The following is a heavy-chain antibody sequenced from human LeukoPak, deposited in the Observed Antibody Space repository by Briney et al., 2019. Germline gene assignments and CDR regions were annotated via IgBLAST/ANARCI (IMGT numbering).Heavy chain of an antibody. D-gene: IGHD6-13*01. V-gene: IGHV4-59*01. CDR1: EGSISSYY. J-gene: IGHJ3*02. CDR2: IYYSGST. Sequence: SETLSLTCTVSEGSISSYYWSWIRQPPGKGLEWIGYIYYSGSTNYNPSLKSRVTISVDTSKNQFSLKLSSVTAADTAVYYCARALVVSSSWYLTSGDAFDIWGQGTMVTVSS. CDR3: ARALVVSSSWYLTSGDAFDI.